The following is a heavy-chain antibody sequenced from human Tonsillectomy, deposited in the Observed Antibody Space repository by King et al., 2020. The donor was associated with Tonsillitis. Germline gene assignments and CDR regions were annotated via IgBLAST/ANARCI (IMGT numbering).Heavy chain of an antibody. CDR1: GFNFNNFA. CDR3: AKVYTPDYFRIRVDAFDV. CDR2: INYNDDA. Sequence: VQLVESGGGSAQPGGSLRLSCATSGFNFNNFAMSWVRQAPGKGLEWVSSINYNDDADYAASVKGRFTISRDTSKNTVYLQMNSLRVEDTALYYCAKVYTPDYFRIRVDAFDVWGQGTLVTVSS. V-gene: IGHV3-23*04. J-gene: IGHJ3*01. D-gene: IGHD3-3*02.